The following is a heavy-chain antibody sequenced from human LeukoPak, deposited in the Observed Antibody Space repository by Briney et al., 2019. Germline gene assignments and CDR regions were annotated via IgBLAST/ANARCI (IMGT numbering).Heavy chain of an antibody. J-gene: IGHJ6*03. CDR2: INPSGGST. CDR3: ARAGGRYQLLFGYYYYMDV. D-gene: IGHD2-2*01. CDR1: GYTFTSYY. V-gene: IGHV1-46*01. Sequence: ASVKVSCKASGYTFTSYYMHWVRQAPGQGLEWMGIINPSGGSTSYAQKFQGRVTMARDTSTSTVYMELGSLRSEDTAVYYCARAGGRYQLLFGYYYYMDVWGKGTTVTVSS.